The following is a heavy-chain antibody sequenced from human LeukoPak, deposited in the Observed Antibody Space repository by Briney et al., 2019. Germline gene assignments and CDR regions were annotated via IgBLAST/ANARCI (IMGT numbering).Heavy chain of an antibody. V-gene: IGHV4-30-2*03. CDR2: IYYSGST. J-gene: IGHJ4*02. Sequence: SETLSLTCAVSGGSISSGGYSWSWIRQPPGKGLEWIGSIYYSGSTYYNPSLKSRVTISVDTSKNQFSLKLKLSSVTAADTAVYYCARTDLRFSGYFDYWGQGALVTVSS. D-gene: IGHD3-3*01. CDR3: ARTDLRFSGYFDY. CDR1: GGSISSGGYS.